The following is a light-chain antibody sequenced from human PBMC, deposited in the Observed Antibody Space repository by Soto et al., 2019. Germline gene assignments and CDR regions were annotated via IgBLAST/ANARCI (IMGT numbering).Light chain of an antibody. V-gene: IGLV2-14*01. J-gene: IGLJ3*02. Sequence: QSVLTQPASVSGSPGQSITIYCTGTSSDVGGYNYVSWYQQHPGKAPKLMIYDVTNRPSGVSNRFSGSKSGNTASLTISGLQAEDEADYYCSSYTSSSTPLVFGGGTKVTVL. CDR1: SSDVGGYNY. CDR2: DVT. CDR3: SSYTSSSTPLV.